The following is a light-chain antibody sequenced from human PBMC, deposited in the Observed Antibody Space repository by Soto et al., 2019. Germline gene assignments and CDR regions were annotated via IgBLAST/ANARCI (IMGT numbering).Light chain of an antibody. CDR1: TGSVTSGYY. CDR3: LLSDGGDNV. CDR2: TTR. J-gene: IGLJ3*02. V-gene: IGLV7-43*01. Sequence: QAVVTQAPSLTVSPGGTFTLTCSYSTGSVTSGYYPNWFQQKPGQAPRSLISTTRNKHPWTPARFSGSLLGGKAALTLSCVQPEDEAEYYFLLSDGGDNVFGGGAKLTVL.